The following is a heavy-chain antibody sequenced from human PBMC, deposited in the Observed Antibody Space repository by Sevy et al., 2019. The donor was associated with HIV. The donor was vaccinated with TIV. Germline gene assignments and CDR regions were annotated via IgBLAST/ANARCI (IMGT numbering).Heavy chain of an antibody. CDR3: ARGGGGFLEFDY. CDR1: GGSISSYY. D-gene: IGHD3-3*01. CDR2: ISYSGST. V-gene: IGHV4-59*01. J-gene: IGHJ4*02. Sequence: SETLSLTCTVSGGSISSYYWSWIRQPPGKGLEWIGYISYSGSTNYNPSLKSRVTISVDTSKNQFSLKLSSVTAADTAVYYCARGGGGFLEFDYWGQGTLVTVSS.